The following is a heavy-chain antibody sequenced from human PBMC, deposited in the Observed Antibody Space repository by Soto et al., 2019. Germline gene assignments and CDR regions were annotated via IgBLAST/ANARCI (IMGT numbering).Heavy chain of an antibody. D-gene: IGHD3-22*01. CDR3: ARRLYYDSSGFEGGGMDV. CDR1: GGSISSSSYY. Sequence: SETLSLTCTVSGGSISSSSYYRGLIRQPPGKGLEWIGSIYYSGSTYYNPSLKSRVTISVDTSKNQFSLKLSSVTAADTAVYYCARRLYYDSSGFEGGGMDVWGQGTTVTVSS. J-gene: IGHJ6*02. V-gene: IGHV4-39*01. CDR2: IYYSGST.